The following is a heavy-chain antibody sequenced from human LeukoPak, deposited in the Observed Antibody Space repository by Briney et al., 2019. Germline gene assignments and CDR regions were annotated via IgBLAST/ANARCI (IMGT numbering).Heavy chain of an antibody. CDR3: ARRAPLSGESLDN. V-gene: IGHV5-51*01. CDR1: GYSFTNYW. CDR2: IYPGDSDT. D-gene: IGHD4-17*01. Sequence: GEALEISLKGSGYSFTNYWIGLVRQMPGKGVEVMGIIYPGDSDTRYSPSFQGQVTFSADKSISTAYLQWSSLKASDTAMYYCARRAPLSGESLDNWGQGTLVTVSS. J-gene: IGHJ4*02.